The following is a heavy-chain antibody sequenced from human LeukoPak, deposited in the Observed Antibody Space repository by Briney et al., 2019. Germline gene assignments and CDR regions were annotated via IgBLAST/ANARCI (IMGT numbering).Heavy chain of an antibody. CDR1: GFTFSSYS. CDR3: TTEGAMVATVAFDY. V-gene: IGHV3-21*03. Sequence: GGSLRLSCAASGFTFSSYSMNWVRQAPGKGLEWVSSISSSSSYIYYADSVKGRFTISRDNAKNSLYLQMNSLKTEDTAVYYCTTEGAMVATVAFDYWGQGTLVTVSS. D-gene: IGHD5-12*01. CDR2: ISSSSSYI. J-gene: IGHJ4*02.